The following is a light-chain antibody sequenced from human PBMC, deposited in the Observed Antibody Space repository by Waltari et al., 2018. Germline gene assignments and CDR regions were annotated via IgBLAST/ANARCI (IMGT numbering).Light chain of an antibody. CDR3: QQYGSSPLT. Sequence: SRSLTTPPSPWSPQQPGQAPTLPIYGASSTATSIPDRFGGSGSGTDFTLTISRLEPEDYAVYYCQQYGSSPLTFGGGTKVEIK. J-gene: IGKJ4*01. CDR1: RSLTTPP. CDR2: GAS. V-gene: IGKV3-20*01.